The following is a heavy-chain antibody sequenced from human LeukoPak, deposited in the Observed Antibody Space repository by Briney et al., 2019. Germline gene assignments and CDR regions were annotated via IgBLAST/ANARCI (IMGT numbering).Heavy chain of an antibody. CDR2: IYTSGST. Sequence: SETLSLTCTVSRGSISYFYWSWIRQPAGKGLEWIGHIYTSGSTKNNPSLKSRVTMSVDTSKNQFSLKLSSVTAADTAVYYCAREFQRRVDPWGQGTLVTVSS. V-gene: IGHV4-4*07. J-gene: IGHJ5*02. CDR3: AREFQRRVDP. CDR1: RGSISYFY.